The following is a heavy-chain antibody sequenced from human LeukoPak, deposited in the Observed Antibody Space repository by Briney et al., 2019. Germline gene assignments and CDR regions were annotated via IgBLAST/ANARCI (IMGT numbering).Heavy chain of an antibody. CDR1: GFTFSSYG. CDR2: IRYDGSNK. D-gene: IGHD6-6*01. V-gene: IGHV3-30*02. CDR3: AGVVIAARPHWLDP. Sequence: GGSLRLSCAASGFTFSSYGMHWVRQAPGKGLEWVAFIRYDGSNKYYADSVKGRFTISRDNSKNTLYLQMNSLRAEDTALYYCAGVVIAARPHWLDPWGQGTLVTVSS. J-gene: IGHJ5*02.